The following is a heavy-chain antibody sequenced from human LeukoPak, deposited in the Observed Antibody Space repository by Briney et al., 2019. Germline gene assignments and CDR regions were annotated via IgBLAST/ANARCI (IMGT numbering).Heavy chain of an antibody. CDR3: ARSGGFVPTNNWFDP. CDR1: GYSFTDHY. CDR2: INPNSGGT. D-gene: IGHD5-12*01. Sequence: ASVKVSCKASGYSFTDHYMHWVRQAPGQGLEWMGWINPNSGGTNYAQKFQGRVTMTRDTSISTAYMELSRLRSDDTAIYYCARSGGFVPTNNWFDPWGQGTLVTVSS. V-gene: IGHV1-2*02. J-gene: IGHJ5*02.